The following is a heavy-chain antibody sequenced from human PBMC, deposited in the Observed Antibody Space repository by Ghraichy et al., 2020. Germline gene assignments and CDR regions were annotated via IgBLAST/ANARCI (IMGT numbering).Heavy chain of an antibody. V-gene: IGHV3-23*01. CDR3: AKDALAAADFYYYYGMDV. CDR1: GFTFSSYA. J-gene: IGHJ6*02. Sequence: GGSLRLSCAASGFTFSSYAMSWVRQAPGKGLEWVSAISGSGGSTYYADSVKGRFTISRDNSKNTLYLQMNSLRAEDTAVYYCAKDALAAADFYYYYGMDVWGQGTTVTVSS. CDR2: ISGSGGST. D-gene: IGHD6-13*01.